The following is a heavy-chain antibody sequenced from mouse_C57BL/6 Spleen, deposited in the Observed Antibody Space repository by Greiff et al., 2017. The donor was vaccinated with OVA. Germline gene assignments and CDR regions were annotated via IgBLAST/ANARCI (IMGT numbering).Heavy chain of an antibody. CDR2: INPNNGVT. Sequence: EVMLVESGPELVKPGASVKMSCKASGYTFTDYNMHWVKQSHVKSLEWIGYINPNNGVTSYNQKFKGKATLTVNKSSSTAYMELRSLTSEDSAVYYCARRYYGSSPLDYWGQGTTLTGSS. CDR1: GYTFTDYN. J-gene: IGHJ2*01. V-gene: IGHV1-22*01. CDR3: ARRYYGSSPLDY. D-gene: IGHD1-1*01.